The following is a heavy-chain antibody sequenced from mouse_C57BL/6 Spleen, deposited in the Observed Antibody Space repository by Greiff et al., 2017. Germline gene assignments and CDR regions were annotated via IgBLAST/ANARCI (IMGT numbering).Heavy chain of an antibody. D-gene: IGHD1-1*01. CDR2: IYPGSGST. CDR3: ARPTYYGSSLYYAMDY. CDR1: GYTFTSYW. J-gene: IGHJ4*01. V-gene: IGHV1-55*01. Sequence: QVQLQQPGAELVKPGASVTMSCKASGYTFTSYWITWVKQRPGQGLEWIGDIYPGSGSTNYNEKFKSKATLTVDTSSSTAYLQLSSLTSEDSAVYYCARPTYYGSSLYYAMDYWGQGTSVTVSS.